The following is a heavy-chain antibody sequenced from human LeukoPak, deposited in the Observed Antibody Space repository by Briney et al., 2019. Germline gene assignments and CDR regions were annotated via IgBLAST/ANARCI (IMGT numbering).Heavy chain of an antibody. CDR1: RFTFSSYD. V-gene: IGHV3-13*05. CDR2: IGTAGDP. CDR3: ARRGVDSSGYYYFDY. D-gene: IGHD3-22*01. Sequence: GGSLRLSCAASRFTFSSYDMHWVRQATGKGLEWVSAIGTAGDPYYPGSVKGRFTISRENAKNSLYLQMNSLRAGDTAVYYCARRGVDSSGYYYFDYWGQGTLVTVSS. J-gene: IGHJ4*02.